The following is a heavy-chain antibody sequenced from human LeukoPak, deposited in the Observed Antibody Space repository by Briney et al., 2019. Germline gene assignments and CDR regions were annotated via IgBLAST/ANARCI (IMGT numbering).Heavy chain of an antibody. CDR3: ARLFISGGWSSNFDY. CDR1: GFTVSSNY. CDR2: IYSGGST. J-gene: IGHJ4*02. D-gene: IGHD6-19*01. Sequence: GGSLRLSCAASGFTVSSNYMSWVRQAPGKGLEWVSVIYSGGSTYYADSVKGRFTISRDNSKNTLYLQMNSLRAEDTAVYYCARLFISGGWSSNFDYWGQGTLVTVSS. V-gene: IGHV3-66*04.